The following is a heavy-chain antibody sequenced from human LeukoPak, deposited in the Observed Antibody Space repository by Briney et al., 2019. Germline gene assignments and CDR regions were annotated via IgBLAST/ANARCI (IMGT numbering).Heavy chain of an antibody. Sequence: PGKSLRLSCAASGFTFSGYPIHWVRQAPGKGLEWVAVISYDGSNKYYADSVKGRLTISRDNSKNTLYVQMNSLRDEDTAVYYCAKSSRYGTGWYGRIDYWGQGTQVTVS. CDR1: GFTFSGYP. CDR3: AKSSRYGTGWYGRIDY. D-gene: IGHD6-19*01. V-gene: IGHV3-30-3*02. J-gene: IGHJ4*02. CDR2: ISYDGSNK.